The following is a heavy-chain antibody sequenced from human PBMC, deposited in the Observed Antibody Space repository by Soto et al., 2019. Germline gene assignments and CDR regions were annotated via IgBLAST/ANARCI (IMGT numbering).Heavy chain of an antibody. CDR1: GGSISSGDYY. CDR2: IYYSGST. V-gene: IGHV4-30-4*01. J-gene: IGHJ3*02. CDR3: ARAGAATSDAFDI. Sequence: KTSETLSLTCTVSGGSISSGDYYWSWIRQPPGKGLEWIGYIYYSGSTYYNPSLKSRVTMSVDTSKNQFSLKLSSVTAADTAVYYCARAGAATSDAFDIWGQGTMVTVSS. D-gene: IGHD5-12*01.